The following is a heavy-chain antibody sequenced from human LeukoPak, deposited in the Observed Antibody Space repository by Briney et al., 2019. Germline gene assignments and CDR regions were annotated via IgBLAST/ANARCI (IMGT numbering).Heavy chain of an antibody. J-gene: IGHJ4*02. CDR2: IKQDGSEK. CDR3: ARQPYSSSWSAFDY. CDR1: GFTFRSYW. D-gene: IGHD6-13*01. V-gene: IGHV3-7*01. Sequence: GGSLRLSCAASGFTFRSYWMSWVRQAPGKGLEWVANIKQDGSEKYYVDSVKGRFTISRDNAKNSLYLQMNSLRAEDTAVYYCARQPYSSSWSAFDYWGQGTLVTVSS.